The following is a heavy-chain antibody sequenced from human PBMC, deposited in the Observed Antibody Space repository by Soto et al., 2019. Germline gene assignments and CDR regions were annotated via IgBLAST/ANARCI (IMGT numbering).Heavy chain of an antibody. CDR3: AKDLSWGQSDY. Sequence: DVKLVESGGGLVQPGESLRLSCAASGFTFSSYWMHWFRQAPGMGLVWVATINPDGTTTQYADFVKGRFTVSRDSARTTLFLQMIGLRAEDPALYSCAKDLSWGQSDYWGRGTLVTVSS. V-gene: IGHV3-74*02. CDR1: GFTFSSYW. D-gene: IGHD3-16*01. J-gene: IGHJ4*02. CDR2: INPDGTTT.